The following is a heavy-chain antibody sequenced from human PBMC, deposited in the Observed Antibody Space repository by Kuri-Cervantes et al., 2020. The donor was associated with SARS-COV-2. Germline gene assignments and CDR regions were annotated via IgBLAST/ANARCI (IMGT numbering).Heavy chain of an antibody. V-gene: IGHV3-74*01. J-gene: IGHJ5*02. CDR1: GFTFGDYA. D-gene: IGHD6-13*01. CDR2: INSDGSST. CDR3: ARGPLYSSSWYDRFDP. Sequence: GESLKISCTASGFTFGDYAMSWVRQAPGKGLEWVSRINSDGSSTSYADSVKGRFTISRDNAKNTLYLQMNSLRAEDTAVYYCARGPLYSSSWYDRFDPWGQGTLVTVSS.